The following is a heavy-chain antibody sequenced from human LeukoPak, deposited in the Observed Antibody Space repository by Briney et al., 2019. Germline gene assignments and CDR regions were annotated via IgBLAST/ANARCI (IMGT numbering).Heavy chain of an antibody. CDR3: ASPSKLVLSRGAFDI. Sequence: SETLFLTCTVSGASFSDTTYYWAWFRQPPGKGLEWIASIYFSETKYNPSLKSRLTISGDPSKNQFSLKLTSVTATDTAVYYCASPSKLVLSRGAFDIWGQGTMGSVSA. V-gene: IGHV4-39*01. CDR1: GASFSDTTYY. J-gene: IGHJ3*02. CDR2: IYFSET. D-gene: IGHD3-10*01.